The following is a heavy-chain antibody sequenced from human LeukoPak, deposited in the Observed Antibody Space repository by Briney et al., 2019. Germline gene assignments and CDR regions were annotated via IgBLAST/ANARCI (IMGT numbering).Heavy chain of an antibody. CDR3: ARDPVEHYYDSSGAFDY. J-gene: IGHJ4*02. V-gene: IGHV3-33*01. D-gene: IGHD3-22*01. Sequence: GPCLRPSRSAAAFTFSTSGTQSGRQPPSDGVGWVTVISYDGSNKYYADSVEGRFTISRDNSKNTLYLQMNSLRAEDTAVYYCARDPVEHYYDSSGAFDYWGQGTLVTVSS. CDR2: ISYDGSNK. CDR1: AFTFSTSG.